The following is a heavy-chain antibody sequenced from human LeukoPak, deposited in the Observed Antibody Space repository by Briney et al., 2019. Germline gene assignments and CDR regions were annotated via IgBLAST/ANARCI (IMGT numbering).Heavy chain of an antibody. V-gene: IGHV3-23*01. D-gene: IGHD4-17*01. J-gene: IGHJ4*02. CDR1: GFTFSNYA. CDR2: ISGSGGRT. CDR3: AKGIGWRPYYGDYWDY. Sequence: PGGSLRLSCAASGFTFSNYAMSWVRQAPGKGLEWVSGISGSGGRTDYADSVKGRFTISRDNSKNTLYLQMNSLRAEDTAVYYCAKGIGWRPYYGDYWDYWGQGTLVTAPS.